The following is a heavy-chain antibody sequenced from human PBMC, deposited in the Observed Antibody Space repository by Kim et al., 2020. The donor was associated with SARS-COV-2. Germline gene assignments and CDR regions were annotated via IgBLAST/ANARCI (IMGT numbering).Heavy chain of an antibody. CDR1: GFTFSSYS. J-gene: IGHJ4*02. D-gene: IGHD6-6*01. CDR2: ISSSSSYI. Sequence: GGSLRLSCAASGFTFSSYSMNWVRQAPGKGLEWVSSISSSSSYIYYADSVKGRFTISRDNAKNSLYLQMNSLRAEDTAVYYCARDRLRSSSVLYYWGQGTLVTVSS. V-gene: IGHV3-21*01. CDR3: ARDRLRSSSVLYY.